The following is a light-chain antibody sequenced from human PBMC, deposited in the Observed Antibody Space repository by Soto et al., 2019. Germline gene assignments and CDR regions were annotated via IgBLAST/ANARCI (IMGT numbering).Light chain of an antibody. CDR2: EVS. Sequence: QSALTQPASVSGSPGQSITISCTGTSSDIGGYNFVSWYQHHPGRAPKLMIYEVSNRPSGVSNRFSGSKSGDTASLTISGRQAEDEADYYCTSYRTTTTLLNVFGTGTKLTVL. V-gene: IGLV2-14*01. CDR3: TSYRTTTTLLNV. CDR1: SSDIGGYNF. J-gene: IGLJ1*01.